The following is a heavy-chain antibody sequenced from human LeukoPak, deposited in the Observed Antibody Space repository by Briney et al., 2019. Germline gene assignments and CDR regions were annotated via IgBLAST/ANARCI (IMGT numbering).Heavy chain of an antibody. Sequence: GGSLRLSCVAPGFTFNTYWMNWVRQAPGERLEWVASMNQDGTEKYYVDSVKGRFTISRDNAKNSLYLQMDSLRAEDTAVYYCARDQGNGCFDPWGQGSLVTVSS. CDR3: ARDQGNGCFDP. CDR1: GFTFNTYW. D-gene: IGHD1-1*01. J-gene: IGHJ5*02. V-gene: IGHV3-7*01. CDR2: MNQDGTEK.